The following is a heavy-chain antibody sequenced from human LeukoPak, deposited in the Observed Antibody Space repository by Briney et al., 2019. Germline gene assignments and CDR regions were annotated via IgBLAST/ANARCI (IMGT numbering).Heavy chain of an antibody. CDR1: GFTFSGYA. Sequence: GSLRLSCAASGFTFSGYAMSWIRQPPGKGLEWIGSIYYSGSTYYNPSLKSRVTISVDTSKNQFSLKLSSVTAADTAVYYCARYDYGDPQVVDYWGQGTLVTVSS. CDR3: ARYDYGDPQVVDY. V-gene: IGHV4-38-2*01. CDR2: IYYSGST. D-gene: IGHD4-17*01. J-gene: IGHJ4*02.